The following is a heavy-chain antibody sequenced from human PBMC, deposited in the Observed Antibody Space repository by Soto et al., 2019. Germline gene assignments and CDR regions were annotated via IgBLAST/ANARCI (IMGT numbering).Heavy chain of an antibody. D-gene: IGHD3-10*01. CDR3: ARDITYGSGTSSGY. CDR1: GYTFTSYG. V-gene: IGHV1-18*01. J-gene: IGHJ4*02. Sequence: QVQLVQSGAEVKKPGASVKVSCKASGYTFTSYGISWVRQAPGQGIEWMGWISNHNDDTNYARKLQGRVTMTTDTSTSTAYMELRSLTSDDTAVYYCARDITYGSGTSSGYWGQGTLVTVSS. CDR2: ISNHNDDT.